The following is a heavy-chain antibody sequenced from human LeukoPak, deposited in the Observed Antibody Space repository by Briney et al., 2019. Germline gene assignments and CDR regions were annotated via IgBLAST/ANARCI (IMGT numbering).Heavy chain of an antibody. J-gene: IGHJ4*02. CDR2: MNPNSGNT. CDR1: GYTSTSYD. Sequence: ASVKVSCKASGYTSTSYDINWVRQATGQGLEWMGWMNPNSGNTGYAQKFQGRVTMTRNTSISTAYMELSSLRSEDTAVYYCARGVAVLRFLEWLSQYYFDYWGQGTLVTVSS. CDR3: ARGVAVLRFLEWLSQYYFDY. V-gene: IGHV1-8*01. D-gene: IGHD3-3*01.